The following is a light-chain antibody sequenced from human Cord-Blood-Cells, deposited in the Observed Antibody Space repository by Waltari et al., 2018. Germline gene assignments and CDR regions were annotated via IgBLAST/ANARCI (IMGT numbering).Light chain of an antibody. CDR2: AAS. J-gene: IGKJ2*01. CDR1: QSISSY. V-gene: IGKV1-39*01. Sequence: DIQLTQSPSSLPASVGDRVPITCRASQSISSYFNWYQQKPGKAPKLLIYAASSLQSGVPSRFSGSGSGTDFTLTISSLQPEDFATYYCQQSYSTPYTFGQGTKLEIK. CDR3: QQSYSTPYT.